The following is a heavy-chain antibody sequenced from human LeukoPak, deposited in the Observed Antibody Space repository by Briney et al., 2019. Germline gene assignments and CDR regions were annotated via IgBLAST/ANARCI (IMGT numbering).Heavy chain of an antibody. D-gene: IGHD3-10*01. V-gene: IGHV1-58*01. Sequence: GTSVKVSCKASGFTFTSSAVQWVRQARGQRLEWIGWIVVGSGNTNYAQKFQERVTITRDMSTSTAYMEQSSLRSEDTAVYYCAADSRRNYYGSGSYYIPYYYGMDVWGKGTTVTVSS. CDR1: GFTFTSSA. CDR2: IVVGSGNT. CDR3: AADSRRNYYGSGSYYIPYYYGMDV. J-gene: IGHJ6*04.